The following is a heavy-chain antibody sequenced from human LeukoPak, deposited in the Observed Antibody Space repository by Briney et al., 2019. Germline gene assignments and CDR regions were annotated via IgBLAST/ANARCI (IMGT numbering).Heavy chain of an antibody. V-gene: IGHV4-59*01. CDR1: GASISSYH. CDR3: ARDQGGSSDY. CDR2: IHNSGGT. J-gene: IGHJ4*02. Sequence: SETLSLTCSVSGASISSYHWSWFRQPPGKGLELIGYIHNSGGTNYNPSLKSRVTISMDTFRNQFSLKLSSVTAADTAVYYCARDQGGSSDYWGQGTLVTVSS. D-gene: IGHD1-26*01.